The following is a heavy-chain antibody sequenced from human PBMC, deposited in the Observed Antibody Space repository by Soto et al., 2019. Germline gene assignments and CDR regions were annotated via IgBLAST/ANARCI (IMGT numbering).Heavy chain of an antibody. D-gene: IGHD3-16*01. CDR3: ARDAKSEYSRGAGGFDS. Sequence: GGSLRLSCAASGFTFSIYDIHWVLQATGKGLEWVSAIESAGATYYSDSVKGRFTTSRDNAKNSLYLQMNSLRAEDTAVYYCARDAKSEYSRGAGGFDSWGQGALVTVSS. CDR1: GFTFSIYD. V-gene: IGHV3-13*01. J-gene: IGHJ4*02. CDR2: IESAGAT.